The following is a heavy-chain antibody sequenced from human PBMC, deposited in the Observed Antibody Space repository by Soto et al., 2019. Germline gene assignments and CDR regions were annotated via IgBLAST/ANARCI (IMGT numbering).Heavy chain of an antibody. CDR1: GFTFSSYA. CDR3: AKGRDSSSWYATSSFDY. Sequence: GGSLRLSCAASGFTFSSYAMSWVRQAPGKGLEWVSAISGSGGSTYYADSVKGRFTISRDNSKNTLYLQMNSLRAEDTAVYYCAKGRDSSSWYATSSFDYWGQGTLVTVSS. CDR2: ISGSGGST. J-gene: IGHJ4*02. V-gene: IGHV3-23*01. D-gene: IGHD6-13*01.